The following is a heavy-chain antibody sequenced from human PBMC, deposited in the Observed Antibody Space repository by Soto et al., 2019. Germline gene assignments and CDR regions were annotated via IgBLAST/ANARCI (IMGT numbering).Heavy chain of an antibody. CDR1: GFTFSDYY. D-gene: IGHD3-22*01. V-gene: IGHV3-11*06. CDR2: ISSTTTYT. J-gene: IGHJ4*02. CDR3: ASYDSSGLYFDY. Sequence: GGSLRLSCAASGFTFSDYYMSWIRQAPGKGLEWVSYISSTTTYTNYADSVKGRFTISRDNAKNSLHLQMNSLGAEDTAVYYCASYDSSGLYFDYWGQGTLVTVSS.